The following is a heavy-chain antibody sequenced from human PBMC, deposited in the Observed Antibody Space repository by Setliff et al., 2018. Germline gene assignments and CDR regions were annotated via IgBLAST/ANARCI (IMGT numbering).Heavy chain of an antibody. V-gene: IGHV1-2*02. CDR3: ARLSASVVSPVDH. Sequence: ASVKVSCKASGYIFSDHYVHWVRQAPGRGLEWMGWINPNTGGTNYAQKFQGRVTVTSDTSISTAYLTLTSLRSDDTAIYYCARLSASVVSPVDHWGQGTLVTVSS. J-gene: IGHJ4*02. CDR2: INPNTGGT. CDR1: GYIFSDHY.